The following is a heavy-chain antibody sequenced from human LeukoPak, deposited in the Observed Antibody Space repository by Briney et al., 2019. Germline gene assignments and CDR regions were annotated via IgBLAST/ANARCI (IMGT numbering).Heavy chain of an antibody. CDR3: ARVGKQWLVLRGWFDP. D-gene: IGHD6-19*01. Sequence: SETLSLTCTVSGGSISSYYWSWIRQPPGKGLEWIGYIYYSGSTNYNPSLKSRVTISVETSKNQFSLKLSSVTAADTAVYYCARVGKQWLVLRGWFDPWGQGTLVTVSS. V-gene: IGHV4-59*01. CDR2: IYYSGST. CDR1: GGSISSYY. J-gene: IGHJ5*02.